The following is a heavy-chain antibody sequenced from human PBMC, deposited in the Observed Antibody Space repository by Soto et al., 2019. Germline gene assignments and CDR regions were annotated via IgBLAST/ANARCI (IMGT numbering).Heavy chain of an antibody. D-gene: IGHD2-21*02. CDR2: ISGSGGST. CDR1: GFSFDDYA. Sequence: GSLRLSCAASGFSFDDYAMTWVRQAAGKGLEWVSAISGSGGSTYYADSVKGRFTISRDNSKNTLYLQMNSLRAEDTAVYYCAKDYSPYCGGDCYPFDYWGQGTLVTVSS. CDR3: AKDYSPYCGGDCYPFDY. V-gene: IGHV3-23*01. J-gene: IGHJ4*02.